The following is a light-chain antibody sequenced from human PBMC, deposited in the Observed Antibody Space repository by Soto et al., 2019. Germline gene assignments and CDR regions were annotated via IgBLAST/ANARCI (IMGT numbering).Light chain of an antibody. Sequence: QSALTQPPSASGSPGQSVTISCTGTSSDVGGYDYVSWYQQHPGKAPKLMMFEVSKRPSGVPDRFSGSTFGNTASLTVSGLQDEDEADYYCASYGGNDNLLFGGGTKLTVL. CDR2: EVS. J-gene: IGLJ2*01. CDR1: SSDVGGYDY. V-gene: IGLV2-8*01. CDR3: ASYGGNDNLL.